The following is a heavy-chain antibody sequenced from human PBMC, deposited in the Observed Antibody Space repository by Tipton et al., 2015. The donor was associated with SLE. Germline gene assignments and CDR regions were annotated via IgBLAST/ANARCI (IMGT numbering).Heavy chain of an antibody. V-gene: IGHV3-23*01. D-gene: IGHD5-12*01. J-gene: IGHJ5*02. CDR3: AKGGLRDSFDP. CDR2: ITNSGGVT. Sequence: SLRLSCAGSGSTFSNYAMTWVRQAPGKGLEWVSAITNSGGVTNYAESVKGRFTISRDNSKNTLYLQMNSLGAEDTAIYYCAKGGLRDSFDPWGQGTLVTVSS. CDR1: GSTFSNYA.